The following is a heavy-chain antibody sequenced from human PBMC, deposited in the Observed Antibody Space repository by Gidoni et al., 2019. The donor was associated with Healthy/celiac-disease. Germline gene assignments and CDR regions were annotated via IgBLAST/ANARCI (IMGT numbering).Heavy chain of an antibody. Sequence: EVKLLECGGGLVKLGGSMRLSGAAAGFTFSSYAMSWVRQAPGKGLECVSAISGSGGSTYSADSVKGRFTISRDNSKNTLYLQMNSLRAEDTAVYYCAKGTVVNWYFDLWGRGTLVTVSS. CDR1: GFTFSSYA. D-gene: IGHD2-21*01. CDR3: AKGTVVNWYFDL. J-gene: IGHJ2*01. V-gene: IGHV3-23*01. CDR2: ISGSGGST.